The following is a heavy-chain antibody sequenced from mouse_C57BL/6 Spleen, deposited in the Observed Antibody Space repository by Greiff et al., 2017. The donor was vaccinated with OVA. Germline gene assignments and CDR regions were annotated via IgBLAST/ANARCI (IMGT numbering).Heavy chain of an antibody. CDR2: IDPNRGGT. J-gene: IGHJ3*01. V-gene: IGHV1-72*01. Sequence: VQLQQPGAELVKPGASVKLSCKASGYTFTSYWLHWVKQRPGRGLEWIGRIDPNRGGTKYNEKFKGKATLTVDKPASTAYMQLSSLTSEDSAVYYCARSYYYGRSYVKAYWGQGTLVTVSA. CDR3: ARSYYYGRSYVKAY. CDR1: GYTFTSYW. D-gene: IGHD1-1*01.